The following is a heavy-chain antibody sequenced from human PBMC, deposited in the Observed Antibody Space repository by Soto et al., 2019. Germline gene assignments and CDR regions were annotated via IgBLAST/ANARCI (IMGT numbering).Heavy chain of an antibody. CDR3: ARGSGIVALPGELEDVKYDY. D-gene: IGHD1-1*01. J-gene: IGHJ4*02. V-gene: IGHV4-34*01. CDR1: GQSFSGHS. Sequence: QVQLQQWGAGLVKPSETLSLSCAVYGQSFSGHSWAWIRQPPGKGLERIGEINESGSTYYNPSLKSRVTISTDTSKNQFSRKLSSVSAADTAAYFCARGSGIVALPGELEDVKYDYWGQGTLVNVSS. CDR2: INESGST.